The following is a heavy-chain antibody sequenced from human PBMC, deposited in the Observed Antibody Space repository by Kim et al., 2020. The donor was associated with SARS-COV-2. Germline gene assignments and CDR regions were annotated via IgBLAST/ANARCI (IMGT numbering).Heavy chain of an antibody. CDR1: GGSFSGYY. CDR3: VRAGTIFGVVIADEKGIAAAGTLDY. D-gene: IGHD3-3*01. J-gene: IGHJ4*02. CDR2: INHSGST. V-gene: IGHV4-34*01. Sequence: SETLSLTCAVYGGSFSGYYWSWIRQPPGKGLEWIGEINHSGSTNYNPSLKSRVTISVDTSKNQFSLKLSSVTAADTAVYYCVRAGTIFGVVIADEKGIAAAGTLDYWGQGTLVTVSS.